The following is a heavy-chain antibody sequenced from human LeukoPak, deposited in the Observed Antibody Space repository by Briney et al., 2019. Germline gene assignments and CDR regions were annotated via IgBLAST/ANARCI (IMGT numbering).Heavy chain of an antibody. Sequence: SKTLSLTCAVYGGSFSGYYWSWIRQPPGKGLEWIGEINHSGSTNYNPSLESRVTISVDTSKNQFSLKLSSVTAADTAVYYCARGRGGSWYSYWGQGTLVTVSS. CDR1: GGSFSGYY. CDR2: INHSGST. J-gene: IGHJ4*02. V-gene: IGHV4-34*01. D-gene: IGHD2-15*01. CDR3: ARGRGGSWYSY.